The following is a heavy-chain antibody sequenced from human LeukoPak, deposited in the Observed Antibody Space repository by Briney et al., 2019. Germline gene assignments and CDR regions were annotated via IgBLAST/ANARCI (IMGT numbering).Heavy chain of an antibody. CDR1: GVIFNNFA. CDR2: ISYDGSNK. CDR3: ARAGRADGDYHYFEY. Sequence: PGGSLRLSCAASGVIFNNFAFHWVRQAPGKGLEWVAAISYDGSNKYYADSVRGRLTISRDNSKNTLYLQMNSQRAEDTAVYYCARAGRADGDYHYFEYWGQGTLVTVSS. V-gene: IGHV3-30-3*01. J-gene: IGHJ4*02. D-gene: IGHD4-17*01.